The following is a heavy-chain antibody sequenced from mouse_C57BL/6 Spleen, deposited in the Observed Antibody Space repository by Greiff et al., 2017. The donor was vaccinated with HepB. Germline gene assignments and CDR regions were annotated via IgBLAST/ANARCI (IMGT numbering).Heavy chain of an antibody. J-gene: IGHJ4*01. D-gene: IGHD3-3*01. CDR2: IDPETGGT. CDR3: TRGDPYAMDY. Sequence: QVHVKQSGAELVRPGASVTLSCKASGYTFTDYEMHWVKQTPVHGLEWIGAIDPETGGTAYNQKFKGKAILTADKSSSTAYMELRSLTSEDSAVYYCTRGDPYAMDYWGQGTSVTVSS. CDR1: GYTFTDYE. V-gene: IGHV1-15*01.